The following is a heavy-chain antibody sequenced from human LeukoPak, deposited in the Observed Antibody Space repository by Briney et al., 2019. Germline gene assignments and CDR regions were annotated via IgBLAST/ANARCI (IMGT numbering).Heavy chain of an antibody. CDR2: ISYDGSNK. D-gene: IGHD3-22*01. CDR1: GFTFSSYA. V-gene: IGHV3-30-3*01. CDR3: ARDRYYYDSSGYFDY. Sequence: PGGSLRLSCAASGFTFSSYAMHWVRQAPGKGLEWVAAISYDGSNKYYADSVKGRFTISRDNSKNTLYLQMNSLRAEDTAVYYCARDRYYYDSSGYFDYWGQGTLVTVSS. J-gene: IGHJ4*02.